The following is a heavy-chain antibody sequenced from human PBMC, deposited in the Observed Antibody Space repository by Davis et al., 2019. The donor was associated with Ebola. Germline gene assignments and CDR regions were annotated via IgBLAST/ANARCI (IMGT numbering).Heavy chain of an antibody. CDR1: GFTFGDYA. Sequence: PGGSLRLSCTTSGFTFGDYAMAWVRQAPGKGLEWVGFIRSKTNRGTAEYAASVKGRFTISRDDSKSIAYLQMDSLKTEDTAVYYCTRARIYCWRGSCYSDLTNGMDVWGQGTTVTVSS. J-gene: IGHJ6*02. CDR3: TRARIYCWRGSCYSDLTNGMDV. D-gene: IGHD2-15*01. CDR2: IRSKTNRGTA. V-gene: IGHV3-49*04.